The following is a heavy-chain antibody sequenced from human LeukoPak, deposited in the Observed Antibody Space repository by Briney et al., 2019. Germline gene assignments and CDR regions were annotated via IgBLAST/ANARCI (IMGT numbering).Heavy chain of an antibody. V-gene: IGHV3-23*01. CDR2: ISGSGGST. Sequence: GESLRLSCAASGFTFSSYAMSWVRQAPGKGLEWVSAISGSGGSTYYADSVKGRFTISRDNSKNTLYLQMNSLRAEDTAVYYCAKGPDYYDSSGYPDWGQGTLVTVSS. J-gene: IGHJ4*02. CDR3: AKGPDYYDSSGYPD. D-gene: IGHD3-22*01. CDR1: GFTFSSYA.